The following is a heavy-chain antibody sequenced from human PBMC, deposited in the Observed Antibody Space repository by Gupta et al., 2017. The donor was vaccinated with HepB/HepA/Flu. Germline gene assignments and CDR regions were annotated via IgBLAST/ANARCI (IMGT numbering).Heavy chain of an antibody. CDR1: GFTFTDYY. J-gene: IGHJ4*02. V-gene: IGHV3-11*01. Sequence: QVQLVESGGGLVKPGGSLSLSCAASGFTFTDYYMIWIRQAPGKGLEWISYISSSSLSIYYADSVKGRFTISRDNAKNSLYLQMSSLTADDTAVYYCARSRYSTSWLHFDYWGQGTLVTVSS. CDR2: ISSSSLSI. D-gene: IGHD6-13*01. CDR3: ARSRYSTSWLHFDY.